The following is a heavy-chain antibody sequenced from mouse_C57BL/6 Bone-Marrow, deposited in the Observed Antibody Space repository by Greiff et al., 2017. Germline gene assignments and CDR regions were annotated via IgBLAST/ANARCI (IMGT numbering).Heavy chain of an antibody. V-gene: IGHV1-81*01. CDR3: AREAVYYGNPAWFAY. CDR1: GYTFTSYG. D-gene: IGHD2-1*01. J-gene: IGHJ3*01. CDR2: IYPRSGNT. Sequence: QVQLKQSGAELARPGASVKLSCKASGYTFTSYGISWVKQRTGQGLEWIGEIYPRSGNTYYNEKFKGKATLTADKSSSTAYMELRSLTSEDSAVYFWAREAVYYGNPAWFAYWGQGTLVTVSA.